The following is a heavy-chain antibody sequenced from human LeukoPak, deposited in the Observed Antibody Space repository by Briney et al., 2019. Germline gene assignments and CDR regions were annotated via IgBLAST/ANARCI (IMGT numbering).Heavy chain of an antibody. CDR1: GGSISSYY. Sequence: SETLSLTCTVSGGSISSYYWSWIRQPPGKGLEWIGYIYYSGSTNYNPSLKSRVTISVDTSKNQFSLKLSSVTAADTAVYYCARDSRVVVVRAAIWDWFDPWGQGTLVTVSS. CDR2: IYYSGST. D-gene: IGHD2-2*01. V-gene: IGHV4-59*01. J-gene: IGHJ5*02. CDR3: ARDSRVVVVRAAIWDWFDP.